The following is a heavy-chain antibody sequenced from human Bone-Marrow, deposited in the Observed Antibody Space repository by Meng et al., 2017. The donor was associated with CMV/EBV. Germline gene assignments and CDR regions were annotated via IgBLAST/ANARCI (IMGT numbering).Heavy chain of an antibody. J-gene: IGHJ4*02. Sequence: GESLKISCTGSGFTFSNYAMSWVRQAPGKGLEWVAFIRYDGSNKYYADSVKGRFTISRDNSKNTLYLQMNSLRAEDTAVYYCAKDRRYDFWSGDFDYWGQGTLVTVSS. D-gene: IGHD3-3*01. CDR3: AKDRRYDFWSGDFDY. CDR1: GFTFSNYA. CDR2: IRYDGSNK. V-gene: IGHV3-30*02.